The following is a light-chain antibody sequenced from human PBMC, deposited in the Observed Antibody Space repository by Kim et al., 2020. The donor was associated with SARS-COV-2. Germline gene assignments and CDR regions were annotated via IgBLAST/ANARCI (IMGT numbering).Light chain of an antibody. CDR3: SSYDGSLNGWV. Sequence: RQTATLTCTGNTNDVGNQGAAWLQQHRGHPPKLLSYRNNNRPSGISERFSASRSGNTASLTIAGLQPEDEADYYCSSYDGSLNGWVFGGGTQLTVL. J-gene: IGLJ3*02. CDR2: RNN. V-gene: IGLV10-54*04. CDR1: TNDVGNQG.